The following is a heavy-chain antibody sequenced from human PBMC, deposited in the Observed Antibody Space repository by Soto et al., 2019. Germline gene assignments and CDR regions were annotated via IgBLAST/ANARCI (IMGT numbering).Heavy chain of an antibody. CDR3: EKALRFTFTTGYYMDV. CDR1: GFTVSSYA. CDR2: ISGSGST. V-gene: IGHV3-23*01. D-gene: IGHD3-16*01. Sequence: EVQLLESGGGLVQPGGSLRLSCAASGFTVSSYAMSWVRQAPGKGLEWVSAISGSGSTYSADSVKGRFTISRDSSKNTVYLEMNSPRAEDTAVYYCEKALRFTFTTGYYMDVWGTSTTVTVSS. J-gene: IGHJ6*03.